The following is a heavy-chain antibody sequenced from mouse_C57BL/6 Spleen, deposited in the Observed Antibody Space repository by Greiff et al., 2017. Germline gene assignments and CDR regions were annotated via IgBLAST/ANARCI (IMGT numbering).Heavy chain of an antibody. V-gene: IGHV5-17*01. CDR3: ARGLPYAMDY. J-gene: IGHJ4*01. D-gene: IGHD3-1*01. Sequence: DVQLVESGGGLVKPGGSLKLSCAASGFTFSDYGMHWVRQAPEKGLEWVAYISSGSSTIYYADTVKGRFTISRDNAKNTLFLQMTSLRSEDTAMYYCARGLPYAMDYWGQGTSVTVSS. CDR2: ISSGSSTI. CDR1: GFTFSDYG.